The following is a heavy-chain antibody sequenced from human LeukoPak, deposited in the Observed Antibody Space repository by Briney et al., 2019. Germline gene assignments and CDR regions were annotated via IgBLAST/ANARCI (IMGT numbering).Heavy chain of an antibody. CDR1: GGSISSSSYY. V-gene: IGHV4-39*07. J-gene: IGHJ5*02. CDR2: INHSGST. CDR3: ARNGRRKFLTTVPAAIGRSWFDP. Sequence: SETLSLTCTVSGGSISSSSYYWGWIRQPPGKGLEWIGEINHSGSTNYNPSLKSRVTISVDTSKNQFSLKLSSVTAADTAVYYCARNGRRKFLTTVPAAIGRSWFDPWGQGTLVTVSS. D-gene: IGHD2-2*01.